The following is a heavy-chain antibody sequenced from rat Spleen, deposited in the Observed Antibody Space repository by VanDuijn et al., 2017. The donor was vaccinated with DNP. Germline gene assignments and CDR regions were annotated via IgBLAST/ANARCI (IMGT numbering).Heavy chain of an antibody. CDR3: TRVRGDY. CDR2: ISSGGST. CDR1: GFSLSTYD. Sequence: QVQLKESGPGLVQSSQTLSLTCTVSGFSLSTYDVSWVRQPPGKGLEWIAAISSGGSTYYNSALKSRLSISRDTSKSQVFLKMNSLQTEDTAIYFCTRVRGDYWGQGVMVTVSS. J-gene: IGHJ2*01. V-gene: IGHV2S12*01.